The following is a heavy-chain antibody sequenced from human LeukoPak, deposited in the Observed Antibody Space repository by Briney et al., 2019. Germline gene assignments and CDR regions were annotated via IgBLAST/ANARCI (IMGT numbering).Heavy chain of an antibody. J-gene: IGHJ3*02. CDR3: ARDKGTSDDFWSGYEYDAFDI. CDR1: GGTFSSYA. V-gene: IGHV1-69*01. D-gene: IGHD3-3*01. CDR2: IIPIFGAA. Sequence: GASVKVSCKASGGTFSSYAISWVRQAPGQGLEWMGGIIPIFGAANYAQKFQGRVTITADESTSTAYMELSSLRSEDTAVYYCARDKGTSDDFWSGYEYDAFDIWGQGTMVTVPS.